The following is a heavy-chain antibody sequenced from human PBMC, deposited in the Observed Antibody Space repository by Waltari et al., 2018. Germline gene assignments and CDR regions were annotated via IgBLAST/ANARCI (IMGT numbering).Heavy chain of an antibody. D-gene: IGHD5-18*01. CDR2: IYSGGST. J-gene: IGHJ6*02. CDR3: ARDHPSGYSYGLHYGMDV. V-gene: IGHV3-53*02. CDR1: GFTVSSKY. Sequence: EVKLVETGGGLIQPGGSLRLSCAASGFTVSSKYMSWVRQAPGTGLEWVSVIYSGGSTYYADSVKGRFTISRDNSKNTLYLQMSSLRAEDTAVYYCARDHPSGYSYGLHYGMDVWGQGTTVTVSS.